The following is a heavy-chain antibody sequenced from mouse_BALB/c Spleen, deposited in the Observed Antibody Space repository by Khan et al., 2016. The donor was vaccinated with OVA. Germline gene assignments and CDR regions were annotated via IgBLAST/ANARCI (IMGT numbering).Heavy chain of an antibody. D-gene: IGHD2-3*01. J-gene: IGHJ1*01. CDR3: ARPSYDPRDFEV. CDR2: IAPATGNT. Sequence: VQLKQSGAELVKPGASVKLSCTASGFNIKDTYLHWVKQRPEQGLEWIGRIAPATGNTQYDQKFQGKATITSDTSSNTSYLQFNSLTSEDTAVYYCARPSYDPRDFEVWGAGTTVTVSS. CDR1: GFNIKDTY. V-gene: IGHV14-3*02.